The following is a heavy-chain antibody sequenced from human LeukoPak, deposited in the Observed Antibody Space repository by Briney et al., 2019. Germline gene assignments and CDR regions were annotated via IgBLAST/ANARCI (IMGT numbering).Heavy chain of an antibody. D-gene: IGHD2-15*01. CDR2: KKQDGSEK. CDR1: GFTFSSYW. J-gene: IGHJ4*02. V-gene: IGHV3-7*01. CDR3: ARSAPYCSGGSCYGGGSYFDY. Sequence: PGGPVRLSCSASGFTFSSYWMSWLRQAAGKGLEWVANKKQDGSEKYHVHSVKGRCTISRDNAKNSLHLQMNSLRAEDTAVYYCARSAPYCSGGSCYGGGSYFDYWGQGTLVTVSS.